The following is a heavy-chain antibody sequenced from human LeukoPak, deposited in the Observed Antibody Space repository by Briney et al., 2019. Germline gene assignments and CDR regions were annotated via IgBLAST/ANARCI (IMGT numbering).Heavy chain of an antibody. CDR1: GGSISSYY. J-gene: IGHJ5*02. Sequence: IPSETLSLTCTVSGGSISSYYWSWIRQPPGKGLEWIGYIYYSGSTNYNPSLKSRVTISVDTSKNQFSLKLSSVTAADTAVYYCARVDIAVAGSWFDPWGQGTLVTVSS. V-gene: IGHV4-59*01. CDR3: ARVDIAVAGSWFDP. CDR2: IYYSGST. D-gene: IGHD6-19*01.